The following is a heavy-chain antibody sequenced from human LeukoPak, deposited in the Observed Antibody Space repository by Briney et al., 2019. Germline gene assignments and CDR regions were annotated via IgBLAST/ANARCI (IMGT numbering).Heavy chain of an antibody. CDR2: IGNDGSST. J-gene: IGHJ3*02. V-gene: IGHV3-74*01. CDR1: GFTFSSYW. Sequence: GVSLRLSCAASGFTFSSYWMHWVRQVPGKGLVWVSRIGNDGSSTTYADYVKGRFTISRDNAKNTLFLKMNSLRVEDTAVYYCARDKYGGNSNAFEIWGQGTLVTVSS. D-gene: IGHD4-23*01. CDR3: ARDKYGGNSNAFEI.